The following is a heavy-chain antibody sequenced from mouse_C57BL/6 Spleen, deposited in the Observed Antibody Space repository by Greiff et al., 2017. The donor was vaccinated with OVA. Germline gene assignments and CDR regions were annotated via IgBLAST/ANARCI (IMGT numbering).Heavy chain of an antibody. J-gene: IGHJ4*01. CDR3: ARNYYGSPYYYAMDY. CDR2: INPGSGGT. Sequence: LEESGAELVRPGTSVKVSCKASGYAFTNYLIEWVKQRPGQGLEWIGVINPGSGGTNYNEKFKGKATLTADKSSSTAYMQLSSLTSEDSAVYFCARNYYGSPYYYAMDYWGQGTSVTVSS. V-gene: IGHV1-54*01. D-gene: IGHD1-1*01. CDR1: GYAFTNYL.